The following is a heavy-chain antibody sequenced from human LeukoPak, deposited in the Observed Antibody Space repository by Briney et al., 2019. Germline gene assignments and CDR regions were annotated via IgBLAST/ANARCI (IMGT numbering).Heavy chain of an antibody. D-gene: IGHD2-2*01. Sequence: ASVKVSCKASGYTFTSYGISWVRQAPGQGLEWMGWISTYNAKTNYAKKVQGRVTMTTDSSTSTVYMELRSLRSDDTAVYYCAREYCSRTSCYCPDYWGQGTLVTVSS. CDR1: GYTFTSYG. CDR2: ISTYNAKT. J-gene: IGHJ4*02. V-gene: IGHV1-18*01. CDR3: AREYCSRTSCYCPDY.